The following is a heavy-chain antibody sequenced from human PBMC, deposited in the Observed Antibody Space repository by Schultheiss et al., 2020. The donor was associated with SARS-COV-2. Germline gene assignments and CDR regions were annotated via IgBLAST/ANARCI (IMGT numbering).Heavy chain of an antibody. V-gene: IGHV3-15*07. Sequence: GGSLRLSCAASGFTFSNAWMNWVRQAPGKGLEWVGRIKSKTDGGKTDYAEPVKGRFTISRDASKDILYLQMNRLKTEDTAVYYCATEADPITLVRGVGGVDSWGQGTLVTVSS. J-gene: IGHJ4*02. CDR2: IKSKTDGGKT. CDR3: ATEADPITLVRGVGGVDS. D-gene: IGHD3-10*01. CDR1: GFTFSNAW.